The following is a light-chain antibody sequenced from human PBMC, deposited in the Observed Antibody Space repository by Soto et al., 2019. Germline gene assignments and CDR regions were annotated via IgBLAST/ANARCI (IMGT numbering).Light chain of an antibody. CDR3: SSYAGRSMYV. V-gene: IGLV2-8*01. Sequence: QSVLTQPPSETGSPGQSVTFSCTGTSRDVGTYDYVSWYQQYPGKAPKHLIYGVNRRPSGVPDRFSGSKSGNTAALTVSGLQAEDEAYYYCSSYAGRSMYVFGTGTKVTVL. CDR1: SRDVGTYDY. CDR2: GVN. J-gene: IGLJ1*01.